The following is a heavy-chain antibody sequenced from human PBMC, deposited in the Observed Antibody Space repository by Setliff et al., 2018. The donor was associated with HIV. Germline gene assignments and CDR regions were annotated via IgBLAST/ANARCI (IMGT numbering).Heavy chain of an antibody. CDR3: ARATYTTLFGVLMGGGLQY. Sequence: SETLSLTCAVSGGSTNNYYLTWIRQPPGKGLEWIGSVSNGGDTNYNPSLKSRVSLSLDTSKTQFSLKLTSVTAADTAVCYCARATYTTLFGVLMGGGLQYWGPGTLGTVSS. V-gene: IGHV4-59*01. CDR2: VSNGGDT. CDR1: GGSTNNYY. D-gene: IGHD3-3*01. J-gene: IGHJ4*02.